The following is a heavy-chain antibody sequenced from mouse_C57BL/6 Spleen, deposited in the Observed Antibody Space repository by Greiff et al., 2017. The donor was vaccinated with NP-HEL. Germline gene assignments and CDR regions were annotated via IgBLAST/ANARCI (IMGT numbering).Heavy chain of an antibody. CDR3: ARRGYSNYVRDWYFDV. CDR2: INPSIGGT. Sequence: QVQLQQPGTELVKPGASVKLSCKASGYTFTSYWMHWVKQRPGQGLEWIGNINPSIGGTNYNEKFKSKATLTVDKSSSTAYMQLSSLTSEDSAVYYCARRGYSNYVRDWYFDVWGTGTTVTVSS. J-gene: IGHJ1*03. D-gene: IGHD2-5*01. CDR1: GYTFTSYW. V-gene: IGHV1-53*01.